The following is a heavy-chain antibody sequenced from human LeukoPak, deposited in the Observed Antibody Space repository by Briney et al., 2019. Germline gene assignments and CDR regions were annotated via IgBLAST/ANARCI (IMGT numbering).Heavy chain of an antibody. Sequence: SETLSLTCAVYGGSFSGYYWSWIRQPAGKGLEWIGRVYTSGSTNYNPSLKSRVTMSIDTSKNQFSLKLRSVTAADTAVYYCARAAHSGSLAPFDYWGQGTLVTVSS. CDR2: VYTSGST. D-gene: IGHD1-26*01. J-gene: IGHJ4*02. V-gene: IGHV4-59*10. CDR3: ARAAHSGSLAPFDY. CDR1: GGSFSGYY.